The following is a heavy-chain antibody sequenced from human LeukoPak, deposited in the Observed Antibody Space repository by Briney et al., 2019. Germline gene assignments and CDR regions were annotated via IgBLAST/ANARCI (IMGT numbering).Heavy chain of an antibody. Sequence: GGSLRLSCAASGFTVSSNYMSWVRQAPGKGLEWVSVIYSGGSTYYADSVKGRFTISRDNSKNTLYLQMNGLRAEDTAVYYCARDRYSYGFDYWGQGTLVTVSS. CDR1: GFTVSSNY. J-gene: IGHJ4*02. CDR2: IYSGGST. CDR3: ARDRYSYGFDY. V-gene: IGHV3-66*01. D-gene: IGHD5-18*01.